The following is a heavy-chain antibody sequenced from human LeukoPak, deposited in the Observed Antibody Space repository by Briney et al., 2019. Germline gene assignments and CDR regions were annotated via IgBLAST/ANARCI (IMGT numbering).Heavy chain of an antibody. D-gene: IGHD3-22*01. CDR3: ARLDGSVVADY. Sequence: PSETLSLTCTVSGGSISSYYWSWIRQPPGKGLEWMGYIYYSGSTNSNPSLKSRGTISVDTSKNRLSLKVRSVTAAETAVYYCARLDGSVVADYWGQGTLVTVSS. CDR2: IYYSGST. CDR1: GGSISSYY. V-gene: IGHV4-59*08. J-gene: IGHJ4*02.